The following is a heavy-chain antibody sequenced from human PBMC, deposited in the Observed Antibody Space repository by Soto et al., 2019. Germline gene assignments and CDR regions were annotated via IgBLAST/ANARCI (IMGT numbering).Heavy chain of an antibody. CDR2: VYYTGST. CDR3: ARSVAVPGAHIDY. Sequence: SETLSVTCNVYGGSIIGSSWSWIRQSPGKGLEWLGYVYYTGSTNYSPSLRSRVSISVDTSKNEFSLRLSSVTAAHTAVYFCARSVAVPGAHIDYWGQGTQVTVSS. D-gene: IGHD6-19*01. J-gene: IGHJ4*02. V-gene: IGHV4-59*01. CDR1: GGSIIGSS.